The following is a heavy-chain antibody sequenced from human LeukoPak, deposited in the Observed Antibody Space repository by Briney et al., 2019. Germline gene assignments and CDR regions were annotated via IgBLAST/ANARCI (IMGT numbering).Heavy chain of an antibody. CDR3: ASRRGYSYGYLDY. CDR2: IRYDGSNK. V-gene: IGHV3-30*02. CDR1: GFTFSSYG. Sequence: PGGSLRLSCAASGFTFSSYGMRWVRQAPGKGLEWVAFIRYDGSNKYYADSVKGRFTISRDNSKNTLYLQMNSLRAEDTAVYYCASRRGYSYGYLDYWGQGTLVTVSS. D-gene: IGHD5-18*01. J-gene: IGHJ4*02.